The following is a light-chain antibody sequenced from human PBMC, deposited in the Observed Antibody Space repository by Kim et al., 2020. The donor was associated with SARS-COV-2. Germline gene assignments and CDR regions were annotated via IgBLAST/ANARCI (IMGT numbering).Light chain of an antibody. Sequence: YELTQPPSVSVAPGKTARITCGGNNIGSKSVHWYQQKPGQAPVLVIYYDSDRPSGIPERFSGSNSGNTATLTISRVEAGDEADYYCQVWDSGAVFGGGTQLTVL. V-gene: IGLV3-21*04. CDR3: QVWDSGAV. J-gene: IGLJ2*01. CDR2: YDS. CDR1: NIGSKS.